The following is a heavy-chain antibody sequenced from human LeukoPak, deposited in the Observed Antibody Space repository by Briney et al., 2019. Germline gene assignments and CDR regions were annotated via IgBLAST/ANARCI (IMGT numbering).Heavy chain of an antibody. J-gene: IGHJ6*03. CDR1: GFTFSSYA. CDR3: ARDGYHYYGSGTYFGYYYMDV. CDR2: ISGSGGST. V-gene: IGHV3-23*01. D-gene: IGHD3-10*01. Sequence: GGSLRLSCAASGFTFSSYAMSWVRQAPGKGLEWVSAISGSGGSTYYADSVKGRFTISRDNSKNTLYLQMNSLRAGDTAVYYCARDGYHYYGSGTYFGYYYMDVWAKGPRSPSP.